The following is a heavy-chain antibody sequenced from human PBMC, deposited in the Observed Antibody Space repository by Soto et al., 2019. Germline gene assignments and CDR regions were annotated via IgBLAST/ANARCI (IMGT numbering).Heavy chain of an antibody. CDR1: GFTFGNFA. D-gene: IGHD2-15*01. CDR3: AKLRAKSHIAVPFDY. Sequence: EVHLLDSGGGLAQPGGSLKLSCATSGFTFGNFAMSWVRQAPGKGLERVSAISGNGGSTYYADSVKGRFTISRDNSKNTLYLQMNSLTAEDTAVYFCAKLRAKSHIAVPFDYWGQGSLVTVSS. V-gene: IGHV3-23*01. J-gene: IGHJ4*02. CDR2: ISGNGGST.